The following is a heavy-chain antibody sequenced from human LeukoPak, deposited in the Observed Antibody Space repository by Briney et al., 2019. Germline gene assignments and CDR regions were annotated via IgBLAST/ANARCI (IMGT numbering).Heavy chain of an antibody. CDR1: GDSVPSNTAA. V-gene: IGHV6-1*01. Sequence: SQTLSLTCAICGDSVPSNTAAWSWITQSPSRGLEWLGRTYYRSKWYTDYAASVTSRITVNADTSKNQFSLQLNSVTPEDTAVYYCARDPPGDQGLDYWGQGTLVTVSS. CDR3: ARDPPGDQGLDY. D-gene: IGHD2-2*01. CDR2: TYYRSKWYT. J-gene: IGHJ4*02.